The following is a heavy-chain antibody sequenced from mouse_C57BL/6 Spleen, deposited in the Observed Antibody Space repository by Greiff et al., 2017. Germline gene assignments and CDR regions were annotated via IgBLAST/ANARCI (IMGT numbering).Heavy chain of an antibody. CDR2: ISSGGDYI. D-gene: IGHD1-1*01. CDR3: TRDYYGSSYFDY. CDR1: GFTFSSYA. J-gene: IGHJ2*01. V-gene: IGHV5-9-1*02. Sequence: EVKLMESGEGLVKPGGSLKLSCAASGFTFSSYAMSWVRQTPETRLEWVAYISSGGDYIYYADTVKGRFTISRDNARNTLYLQMSSLKSEDTAMYYCTRDYYGSSYFDYWGQGTTLTVSS.